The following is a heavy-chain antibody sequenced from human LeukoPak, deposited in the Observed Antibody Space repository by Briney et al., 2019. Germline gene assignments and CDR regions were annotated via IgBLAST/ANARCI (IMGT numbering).Heavy chain of an antibody. V-gene: IGHV1-18*01. CDR1: GYTFTSYG. D-gene: IGHD3-10*01. CDR3: ARDPNYYGSGSYYNELDY. Sequence: ASVKVSCKASGYTFTSYGISWVRQAPGQGLEWMGWISAYNGNTNYAQELQGRVTMTTDTSTSTAYMELRSLRSDDTAVYYCARDPNYYGSGSYYNELDYWGQGTLVTVSS. J-gene: IGHJ4*02. CDR2: ISAYNGNT.